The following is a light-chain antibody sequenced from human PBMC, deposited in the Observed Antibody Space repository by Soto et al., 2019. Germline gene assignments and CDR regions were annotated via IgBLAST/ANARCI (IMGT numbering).Light chain of an antibody. Sequence: DIQMTQSPSSLSAPVGDRVTITCRASQSISSYLNWYQQKPGKAPKLLIYAASSLQSGVPSRFSGSGSGTDFTLTISSLQPEDFATYYWRQSYSTSPTFGQGTKVGIK. J-gene: IGKJ1*01. CDR1: QSISSY. V-gene: IGKV1-39*01. CDR3: RQSYSTSPT. CDR2: AAS.